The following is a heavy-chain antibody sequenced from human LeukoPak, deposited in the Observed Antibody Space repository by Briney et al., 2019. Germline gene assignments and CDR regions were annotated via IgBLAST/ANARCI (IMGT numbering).Heavy chain of an antibody. CDR3: ARQIVGAILPDY. Sequence: GGSLRLSCAASGFTFSSYSMNWVRQAPGRGLEWVSSISSSSSYIYYADSVKGRFTISRDNAKNSLYLQMNSLRAEDTAVYYCARQIVGAILPDYWGQGTLVTVSS. V-gene: IGHV3-21*01. J-gene: IGHJ4*02. CDR2: ISSSSSYI. D-gene: IGHD1-26*01. CDR1: GFTFSSYS.